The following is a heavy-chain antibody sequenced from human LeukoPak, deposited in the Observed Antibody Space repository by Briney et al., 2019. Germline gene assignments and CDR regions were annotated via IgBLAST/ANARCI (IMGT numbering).Heavy chain of an antibody. CDR1: GFTFSSYA. J-gene: IGHJ3*02. D-gene: IGHD3-3*01. V-gene: IGHV3-23*01. Sequence: GGSLRLSCAASGFTFSSYAMSWVRQAPGKGLEWVSAISGSGGSTYYADSVKGRFTISRDNSKNTLYLQMNSLKTEDTAVYYCTTDRLHDFWSGYDDAFDIWGQGTMVTVSS. CDR3: TTDRLHDFWSGYDDAFDI. CDR2: ISGSGGST.